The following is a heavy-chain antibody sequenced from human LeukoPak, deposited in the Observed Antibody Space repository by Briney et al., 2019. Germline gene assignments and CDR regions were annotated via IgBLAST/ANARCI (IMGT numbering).Heavy chain of an antibody. V-gene: IGHV3-21*01. Sequence: GGSLRLSCAASGFSFSTSTMNWDRQAPGKGLEWISSIGKTSRDMYYADSVRGRFTISRDNAKNSLFLLMNSLRVEDTSVYYCVRGDNRDYWGQGTLVTVSS. CDR3: VRGDNRDY. D-gene: IGHD1-14*01. CDR2: IGKTSRDM. J-gene: IGHJ4*02. CDR1: GFSFSTST.